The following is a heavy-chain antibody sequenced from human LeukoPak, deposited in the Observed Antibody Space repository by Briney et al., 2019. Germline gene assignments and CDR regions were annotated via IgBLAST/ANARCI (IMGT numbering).Heavy chain of an antibody. V-gene: IGHV4-30-4*08. J-gene: IGHJ5*02. CDR2: IYYSGST. CDR1: GGSISEYY. D-gene: IGHD3-9*01. Sequence: SETLSLTCTVSGGSISEYYWSWIRQPPGKGLEWNGYIYYSGSTYYNPSLKSRVTISVDTSKNQFSLKLSSVTAADTAVYYCARASNFDWLLPEGSVNWFDPWGQGTLVTVSS. CDR3: ARASNFDWLLPEGSVNWFDP.